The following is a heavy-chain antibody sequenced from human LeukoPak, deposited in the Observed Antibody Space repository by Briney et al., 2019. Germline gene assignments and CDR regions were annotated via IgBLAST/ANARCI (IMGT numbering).Heavy chain of an antibody. J-gene: IGHJ6*03. V-gene: IGHV4-39*07. D-gene: IGHD3-3*01. CDR1: GGSISSSSYY. CDR2: IYYSGST. Sequence: SETLSLTCTVSGGSISSSSYYWGWIRQPPGKGLEWIGSIYYSGSTYYNPSLKSRVTISVDTSKNQFSLKLSSVTAADTAVYYCARDRSYDFWSGYRPPPPYYYYYYMDVWGKGTTVTVSS. CDR3: ARDRSYDFWSGYRPPPPYYYYYYMDV.